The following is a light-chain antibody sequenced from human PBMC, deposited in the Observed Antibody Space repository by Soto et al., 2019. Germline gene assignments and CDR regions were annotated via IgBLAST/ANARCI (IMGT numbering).Light chain of an antibody. J-gene: IGKJ2*01. CDR2: AAS. CDR1: QSISSY. CDR3: HQSYSTPPYT. Sequence: DIQMTQSPSSLSASVGDRVTITCRASQSISSYLNWYQQKPGKDPKLLIYAASSLQSGVPSRFSGSGSGTDFTLPISSLQPEDFSTYYCHQSYSTPPYTFGQATKLEIK. V-gene: IGKV1-39*01.